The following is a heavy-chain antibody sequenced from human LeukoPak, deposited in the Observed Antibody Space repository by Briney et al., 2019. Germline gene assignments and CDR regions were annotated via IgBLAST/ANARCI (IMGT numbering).Heavy chain of an antibody. V-gene: IGHV3-7*01. D-gene: IGHD5-18*01. CDR1: GSTFSSYA. CDR3: ARDLSGVTGYTYGRGIDY. Sequence: GGSLRLSCAASGSTFSSYAMNWVRQAPGKGLEWVANIKKDGSEKYYVDSVKGRFTISRDNAKTSLYLQMNSLRAEDTAVYYCARDLSGVTGYTYGRGIDYWGQGTLVTVSS. J-gene: IGHJ4*02. CDR2: IKKDGSEK.